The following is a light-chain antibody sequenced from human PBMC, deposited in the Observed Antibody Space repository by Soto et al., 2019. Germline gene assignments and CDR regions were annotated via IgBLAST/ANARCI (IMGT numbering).Light chain of an antibody. CDR1: QSVSGW. J-gene: IGKJ1*01. V-gene: IGKV1-5*01. CDR3: QLYETFSAT. CDR2: DAS. Sequence: DIQRTQSPFALSASMGDTVTVACRASQSVSGWLAWYQQKPGEAPKLLIYDASALPRGVPSRFSGSGSGTKFTLTIVSLQTDDFATYYRQLYETFSATFGPRTKG.